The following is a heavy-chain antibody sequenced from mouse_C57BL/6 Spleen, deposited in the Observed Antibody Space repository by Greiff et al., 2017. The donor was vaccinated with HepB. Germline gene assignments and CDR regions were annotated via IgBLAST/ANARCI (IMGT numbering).Heavy chain of an antibody. CDR3: ARRTDYCDPDD. CDR2: INPNNGGT. V-gene: IGHV1-18*01. J-gene: IGHJ2*01. CDR1: GYTFTDYN. Sequence: EVQLQQSGPELVKPGASVKIPCKASGYTFTDYNMDWVKQSHGKSLEWIGVINPNNGGTNYNQKFKSKATLAVDKSSSPAYMELRSLTSEYTAVYYCARRTDYCDPDDWGQGTTLTVSS. D-gene: IGHD1-1*01.